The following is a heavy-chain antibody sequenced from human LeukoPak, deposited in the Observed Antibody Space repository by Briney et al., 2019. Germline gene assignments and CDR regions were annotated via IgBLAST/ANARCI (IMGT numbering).Heavy chain of an antibody. CDR2: ISGSGGTT. V-gene: IGHV3-23*01. D-gene: IGHD3-22*01. Sequence: PGGSLRLSCAVSGITLSNYGMSWVRQAPGKGLEWVSGISGSGGTTYYADSVKGRFTISRDNSKNSLSLQVSSLRAEDTAVYYCAKTNGYYSDWGQGTLVTVSS. CDR3: AKTNGYYSD. CDR1: GITLSNYG. J-gene: IGHJ4*02.